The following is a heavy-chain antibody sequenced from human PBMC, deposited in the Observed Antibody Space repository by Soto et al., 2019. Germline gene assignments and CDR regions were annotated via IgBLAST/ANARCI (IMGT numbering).Heavy chain of an antibody. V-gene: IGHV3-30-3*01. D-gene: IGHD3-10*01. CDR3: ARDAWDDKYYYGSGSPVY. CDR2: ISYDGSNK. Sequence: GGALRLSCAASGFTFSSYAMHWVRPAPGKGLEWVAVISYDGSNKYYADSVKGRFTISRDNSKNTLYLQMNSLRAEDTAVYYCARDAWDDKYYYGSGSPVYWGQGTLVTVSS. CDR1: GFTFSSYA. J-gene: IGHJ4*02.